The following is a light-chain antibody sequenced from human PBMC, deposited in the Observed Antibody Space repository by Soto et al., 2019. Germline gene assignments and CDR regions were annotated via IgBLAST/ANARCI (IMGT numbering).Light chain of an antibody. J-gene: IGLJ2*01. V-gene: IGLV2-8*01. Sequence: QSALTQPPSASGSPGQSVTISCTGTSSDVGGYNYVSWYQQHPGKAPKLMIYEVSKRPSGVPDRFSGPKSGNTASLTVSGLQAEDEADYYCSSYAGSNLRAVFGGGTKLTVL. CDR2: EVS. CDR3: SSYAGSNLRAV. CDR1: SSDVGGYNY.